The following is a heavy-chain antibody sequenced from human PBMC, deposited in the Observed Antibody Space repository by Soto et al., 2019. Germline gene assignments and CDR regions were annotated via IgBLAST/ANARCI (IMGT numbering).Heavy chain of an antibody. CDR1: GGSISSSSYY. Sequence: HSETLDLTCTVSGGSISSSSYYWGWIRQPPGKGLEWIGSIYYSGSTYYNPSLKSRFTVSVDTSKNQFSLKLSSVTAADTAVYNCARSLLEVRGVYYYYYYGMDVWGQGTTVTVSS. CDR2: IYYSGST. V-gene: IGHV4-39*01. CDR3: ARSLLEVRGVYYYYYYGMDV. J-gene: IGHJ6*02. D-gene: IGHD3-10*01.